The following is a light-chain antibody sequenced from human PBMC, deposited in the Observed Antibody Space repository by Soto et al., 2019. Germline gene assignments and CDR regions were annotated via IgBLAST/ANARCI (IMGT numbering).Light chain of an antibody. CDR2: KAS. CDR1: QSISSW. Sequence: DIQMTQSPSTLSASVGDRVTITCRASQSISSWLAWYQQKPGKAPKLLIYKASSLESGVPSRFSDSGSGTEFTLTISSLQPDAFATYYCQQYNSYPWTFGQGTKVEIK. V-gene: IGKV1-5*03. J-gene: IGKJ1*01. CDR3: QQYNSYPWT.